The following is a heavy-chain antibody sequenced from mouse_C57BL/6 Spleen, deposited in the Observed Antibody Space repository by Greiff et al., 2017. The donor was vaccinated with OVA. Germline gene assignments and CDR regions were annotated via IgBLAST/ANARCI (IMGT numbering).Heavy chain of an antibody. CDR3: AKRGYDGYYFCC. Sequence: VQLQQPGAELVRPGSSVKLSCKASGYSFPSYWMDWVKQRPGQGLEWIGNIYPSDSDTHYNQKFKDKATLTVDKSSSTAYMQLSSLTSEDSAVYYCAKRGYDGYYFCCWGQGTTLTVSS. CDR1: GYSFPSYW. V-gene: IGHV1-61*01. J-gene: IGHJ2*01. D-gene: IGHD2-3*01. CDR2: IYPSDSDT.